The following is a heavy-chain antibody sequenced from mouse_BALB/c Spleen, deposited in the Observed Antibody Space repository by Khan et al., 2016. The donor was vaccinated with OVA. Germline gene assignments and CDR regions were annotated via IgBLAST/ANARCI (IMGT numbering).Heavy chain of an antibody. CDR1: GYTFVNYW. J-gene: IGHJ2*01. Sequence: QIQLVQSGAELAKPGASVKMSCKASGYTFVNYWILWVRQRPGQGLEWIGYINPSIAYTENNQNFKDKATLTADKSSSTAYMQLNSLTSEDSAVYDCVRRGLRWDFDYWGQGTTLTVSS. D-gene: IGHD1-1*01. CDR2: INPSIAYT. CDR3: VRRGLRWDFDY. V-gene: IGHV1-7*01.